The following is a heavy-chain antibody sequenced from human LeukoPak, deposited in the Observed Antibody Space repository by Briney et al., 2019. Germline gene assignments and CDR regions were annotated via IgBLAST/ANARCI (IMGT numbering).Heavy chain of an antibody. CDR2: IYTSGST. CDR1: GGSIRSYY. CDR3: ARHPLLGSYWYFDL. V-gene: IGHV4-4*09. Sequence: SETQSLTCTVSGGSIRSYYWSWIRQPPGKGLEWIGYIYTSGSTSYNPSLKSRVTISLDTSKYQFSLNLSSVTAADTALYYCARHPLLGSYWYFDLWGRGTLVTVSS. D-gene: IGHD3-10*01. J-gene: IGHJ2*01.